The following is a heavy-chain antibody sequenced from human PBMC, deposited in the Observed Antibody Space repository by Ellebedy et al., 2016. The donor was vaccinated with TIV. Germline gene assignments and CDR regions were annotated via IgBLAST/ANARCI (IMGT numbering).Heavy chain of an antibody. D-gene: IGHD6-13*01. CDR1: GFTVSSNY. J-gene: IGHJ4*02. Sequence: GESLKISCAASGFTVSSNYMSWVRQAPGKGLEWVANIKQDGSEKYYVDSVKGRFTISRDNAKNSLYLQMNSLRAEDTAVYYCARESFSSYFDYWGQGTLVTVSS. V-gene: IGHV3-7*01. CDR2: IKQDGSEK. CDR3: ARESFSSYFDY.